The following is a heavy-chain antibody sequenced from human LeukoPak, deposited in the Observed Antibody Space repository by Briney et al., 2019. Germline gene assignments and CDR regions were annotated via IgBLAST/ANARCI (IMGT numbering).Heavy chain of an antibody. Sequence: GGSLRLSCAASGFTLSTYDMHWVRQGPGEGLEWVADVGTSGNTLYPDSVKGQFTISRENASHSVYLPMNSQTAGDTAVYYCVRSFYGDYPYWGQGTLVTVSS. CDR3: VRSFYGDYPY. V-gene: IGHV3-13*01. CDR2: VGTSGNT. J-gene: IGHJ4*02. D-gene: IGHD4-17*01. CDR1: GFTLSTYD.